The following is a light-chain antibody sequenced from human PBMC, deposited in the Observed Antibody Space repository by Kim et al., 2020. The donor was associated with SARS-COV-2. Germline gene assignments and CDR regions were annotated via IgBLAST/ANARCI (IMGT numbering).Light chain of an antibody. CDR2: NAR. J-gene: IGLJ2*01. CDR1: TGAVTSGYY. Sequence: QAVVTQEPSLTVSPGGTVTLTCASSTGAVTSGYYPNWLQQKPGQAPRTLIYNARNKHSWTPARFSGSLLRGKAALTLSGVQPEDEAEYYCLLYSGGVVVFGGGTQLTVL. V-gene: IGLV7-43*01. CDR3: LLYSGGVVV.